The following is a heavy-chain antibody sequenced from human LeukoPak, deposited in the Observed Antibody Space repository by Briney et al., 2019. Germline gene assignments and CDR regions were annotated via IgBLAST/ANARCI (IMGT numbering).Heavy chain of an antibody. D-gene: IGHD3-10*01. V-gene: IGHV3-9*01. CDR3: AKGVVTMVRGVREYGMDV. CDR1: GFTFDDYA. Sequence: PGRSLRLSCAASGFTFDDYAMHWVRQAPGKGLEWVSGISWNSGNIGYADSVKGRFTISRDNAKNSLYLQMNSLRAEDTALYYCAKGVVTMVRGVREYGMDVWGQGTTVTVSS. CDR2: ISWNSGNI. J-gene: IGHJ6*02.